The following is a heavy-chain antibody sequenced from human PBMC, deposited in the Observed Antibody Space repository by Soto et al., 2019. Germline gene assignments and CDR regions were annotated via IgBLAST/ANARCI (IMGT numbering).Heavy chain of an antibody. V-gene: IGHV1-69*06. J-gene: IGHJ4*02. CDR3: ARERWGILPAPDGIDY. D-gene: IGHD2-8*02. Sequence: VRQAPGPGLEWMGAINPIFGTANYAQKIQGRVTITADKSTSTAYMELSSLRSEDTAVYYCARERWGILPAPDGIDYWGQGTPVLVYS. CDR2: INPIFGTA.